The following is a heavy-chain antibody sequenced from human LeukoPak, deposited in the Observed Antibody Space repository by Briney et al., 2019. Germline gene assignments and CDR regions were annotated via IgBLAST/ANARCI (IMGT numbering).Heavy chain of an antibody. CDR1: GYTFTSYS. Sequence: ASVKVSCKASGYTFTSYSMHWVRQAPGQGLEWMGIINPSGGSTSYAQKFQGRVTMTRDTSTSTVYMELSSLRSEDTAVYYCARGGSCNSASGGDCSHLLIAWGQGTLVTVSS. CDR3: ARGGSCNSASGGDCSHLLIA. D-gene: IGHD2-21*02. CDR2: INPSGGST. J-gene: IGHJ5*02. V-gene: IGHV1-46*01.